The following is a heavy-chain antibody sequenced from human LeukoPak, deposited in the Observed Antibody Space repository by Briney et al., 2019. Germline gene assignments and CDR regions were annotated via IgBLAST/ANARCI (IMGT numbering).Heavy chain of an antibody. CDR3: AIHQWLDFDY. Sequence: ASVKVSCKASGYTFTGYYMHWVRQAPGQGLEWMGRINPNSGGTNYAQKFQGRVTMTRDTSISTAYMELSSLRSEDTAVYYCAIHQWLDFDYWGQGTLVTVSS. CDR1: GYTFTGYY. D-gene: IGHD6-19*01. V-gene: IGHV1-2*06. CDR2: INPNSGGT. J-gene: IGHJ4*02.